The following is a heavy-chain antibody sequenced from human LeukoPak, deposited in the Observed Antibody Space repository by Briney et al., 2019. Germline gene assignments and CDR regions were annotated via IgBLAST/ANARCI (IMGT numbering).Heavy chain of an antibody. V-gene: IGHV4-34*01. J-gene: IGHJ4*02. D-gene: IGHD6-19*01. CDR2: ISHRGST. CDR1: GGSFSGYY. Sequence: PSETLSLTCAVYGGSFSGYYWSWIRQPPGKGLEWIGEISHRGSTKYNPSLKSRVTISADTSKKRLSLKVSSVTAADTAVYYCARDDSVTGTAYDFWGQGTLVTVSS. CDR3: ARDDSVTGTAYDF.